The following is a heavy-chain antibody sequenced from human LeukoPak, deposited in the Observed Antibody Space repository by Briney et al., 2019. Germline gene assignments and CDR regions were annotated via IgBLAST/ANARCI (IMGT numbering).Heavy chain of an antibody. J-gene: IGHJ3*02. CDR1: GGSFSGYY. D-gene: IGHD5-24*01. V-gene: IGHV4-34*01. Sequence: SETLSLTRAVYGGSFSGYYWSWIRQPPGKGLEWIGEINHSGSTNYNPSLKSRVTISVDTSKNQFSLKLSSVTAADTAVYYCARGWLQWSVHAFDIWGQGTMVTVSS. CDR3: ARGWLQWSVHAFDI. CDR2: INHSGST.